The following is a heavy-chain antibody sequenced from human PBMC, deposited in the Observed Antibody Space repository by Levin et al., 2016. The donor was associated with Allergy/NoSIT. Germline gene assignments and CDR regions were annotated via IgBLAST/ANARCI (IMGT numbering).Heavy chain of an antibody. CDR3: AKVLWYGELVDY. CDR2: ISGSGGRT. Sequence: GESLKISCAASGFSFSSYAMNWVRQAPGKGLEWVSAISGSGGRTYYADSVKGRFTISRDNSKNTLSLQMNNLRAEDTALYYCAKVLWYGELVDYWGQGTLVTVSS. D-gene: IGHD3-10*01. CDR1: GFSFSSYA. V-gene: IGHV3-23*01. J-gene: IGHJ4*02.